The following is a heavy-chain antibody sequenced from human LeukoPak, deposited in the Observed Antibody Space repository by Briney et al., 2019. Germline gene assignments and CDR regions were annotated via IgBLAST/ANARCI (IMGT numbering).Heavy chain of an antibody. D-gene: IGHD3-10*01. CDR1: GGSISSSSYY. Sequence: LSLTCTVSGGSISSSSYYWGWIRQPPGKGLEWVSYISSSGSTIYYADSVKGRFTISRDNAKNSLYLQMNSLRAEDTAVYYCARDKVPMVRGVIPRWFDPWGQGTLVTVSS. CDR3: ARDKVPMVRGVIPRWFDP. J-gene: IGHJ5*02. CDR2: ISSSGSTI. V-gene: IGHV3-11*04.